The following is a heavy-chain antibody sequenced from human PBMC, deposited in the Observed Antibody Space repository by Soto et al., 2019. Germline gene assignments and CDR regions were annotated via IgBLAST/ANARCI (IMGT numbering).Heavy chain of an antibody. Sequence: QVQLVQSGAEVKKPGASVKVSCKASGYTFTSYGISWVRQAPGQGLEWMGWISAYNGNTNYAQKLQGRVTMTTDTSTRTAYMERRSLRSDDTAVYYGAREGIAVSGIKGYYYGIDAWCQGTTVTVSS. CDR3: AREGIAVSGIKGYYYGIDA. CDR1: GYTFTSYG. D-gene: IGHD6-19*01. V-gene: IGHV1-18*01. CDR2: ISAYNGNT. J-gene: IGHJ6*02.